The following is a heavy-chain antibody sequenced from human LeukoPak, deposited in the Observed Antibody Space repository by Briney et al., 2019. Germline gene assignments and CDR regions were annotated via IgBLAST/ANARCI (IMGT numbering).Heavy chain of an antibody. CDR3: ARRSNYMDV. CDR1: GGSINNY. D-gene: IGHD4-11*01. J-gene: IGHJ6*03. V-gene: IGHV4-59*08. CDR2: IYYIGGT. Sequence: PSETLSLTGTVSGGSINNYLSWIRQPPGKGLEWIGYIYYIGGTNYNPSLKSRVTISLDTSKNQFSLNLRSVTAADTAVYYCARRSNYMDVWGKGTTVTVSS.